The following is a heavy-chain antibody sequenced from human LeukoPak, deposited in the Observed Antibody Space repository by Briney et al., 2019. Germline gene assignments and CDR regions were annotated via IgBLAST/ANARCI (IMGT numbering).Heavy chain of an antibody. D-gene: IGHD3-22*01. CDR2: INSDGSST. J-gene: IGHJ4*02. CDR1: GFTLSSYW. V-gene: IGHV3-74*01. Sequence: GGSLRLSCAASGFTLSSYWMHWVRQAPGKGLVWVSRINSDGSSTSYADSVKGRFTISRDNAKNTLYLQMDSLRAEDTAVYYCARVDSSGYYPLDYWGQGTLVTVSS. CDR3: ARVDSSGYYPLDY.